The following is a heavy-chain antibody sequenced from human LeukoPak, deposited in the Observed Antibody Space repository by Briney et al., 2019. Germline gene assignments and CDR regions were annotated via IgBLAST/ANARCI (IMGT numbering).Heavy chain of an antibody. V-gene: IGHV4-39*01. CDR3: ARQDGDSRDFDY. CDR1: GGSISSSSYY. J-gene: IGHJ4*02. Sequence: SETLSLTCTVSGGSISSSSYYWGWIRQPPGKGLEWIGSIYYSGSTYYNPSLKSRVTISVDTSKNQFSLKLSSVTAADTAVYYCARQDGDSRDFDYWGQGTLVTVSS. CDR2: IYYSGST. D-gene: IGHD4-17*01.